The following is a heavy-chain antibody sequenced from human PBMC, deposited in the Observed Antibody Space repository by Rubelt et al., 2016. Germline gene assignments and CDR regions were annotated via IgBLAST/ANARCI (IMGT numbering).Heavy chain of an antibody. CDR3: ARCRRAGGAVAGTWDY. Sequence: QVQLVQSGAEVKKPGASVKVSCKASGYTFTSYYMHWVRQAPGHGLEWMGIINPSGGSTSYAQKFQGRVTRTRDTSTSTVYMELSSLRSDDTAVYYCARCRRAGGAVAGTWDYWGQGTLVTVSS. J-gene: IGHJ4*02. D-gene: IGHD6-19*01. CDR1: GYTFTSYY. CDR2: INPSGGST. V-gene: IGHV1-46*01.